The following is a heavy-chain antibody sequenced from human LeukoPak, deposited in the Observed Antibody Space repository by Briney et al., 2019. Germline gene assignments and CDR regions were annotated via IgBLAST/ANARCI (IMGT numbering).Heavy chain of an antibody. V-gene: IGHV3-48*04. J-gene: IGHJ4*02. D-gene: IGHD6-19*01. CDR3: ARDGGITSGWYYLDY. CDR1: GFAFSSYS. Sequence: GGSLRLSCAASGFAFSSYSMNWVRQAPGKGLEWVSYISGSTSTIYYADSVKGRFTISRDNAKNSLHLQMNSLRAEDTAVYYCARDGGITSGWYYLDYWGQGSLVTVSS. CDR2: ISGSTSTI.